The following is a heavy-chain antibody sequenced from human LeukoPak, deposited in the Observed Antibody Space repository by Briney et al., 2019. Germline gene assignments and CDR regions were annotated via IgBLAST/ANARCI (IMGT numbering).Heavy chain of an antibody. D-gene: IGHD3-16*01. CDR2: ISYDGNDK. V-gene: IGHV3-30*03. J-gene: IGHJ6*02. CDR1: GFSFSPYG. Sequence: PGGSLRLSCAASGFSFSPYGMHWVRQAPGKGLEWVAVISYDGNDKHYVDSVKGRFTVSRDNSKNTVYLQMNSLRAEDTAVYYCARGGGLDVWGQGATVTVSS. CDR3: ARGGGLDV.